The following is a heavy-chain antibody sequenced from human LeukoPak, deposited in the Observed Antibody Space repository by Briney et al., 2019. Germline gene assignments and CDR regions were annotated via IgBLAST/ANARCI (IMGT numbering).Heavy chain of an antibody. CDR3: ARMYPDGWYEY. J-gene: IGHJ4*02. V-gene: IGHV4-39*01. CDR2: IHYTGAT. Sequence: SETLSLTCSVSGDSVNNNLYFWAWIRQPPGKGLKWVGSIHYTGATYYSPSLKSRVTISIDTSKNQFSLRLTSLTAADTAVYYCARMYPDGWYEYWGQGILVTVSS. CDR1: GDSVNNNLYF. D-gene: IGHD6-19*01.